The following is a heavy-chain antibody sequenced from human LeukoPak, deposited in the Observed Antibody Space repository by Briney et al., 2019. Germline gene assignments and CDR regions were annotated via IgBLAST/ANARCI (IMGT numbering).Heavy chain of an antibody. CDR2: TYYRSKWYN. CDR1: GDSFSSNNAT. J-gene: IGHJ4*02. V-gene: IGHV6-1*01. Sequence: SQTLSLTCGISGDSFSSNNATWDWIRQSPSRGLEWLGRTYYRSKWYNDYAVSVKSRITINPDTSKNQFSLQLNSVTPEDTAVYYCAREGVAGFLFDYWGQGILVTVSS. D-gene: IGHD6-19*01. CDR3: AREGVAGFLFDY.